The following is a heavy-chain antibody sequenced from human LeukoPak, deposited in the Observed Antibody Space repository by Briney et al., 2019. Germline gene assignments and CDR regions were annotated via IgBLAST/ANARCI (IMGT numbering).Heavy chain of an antibody. CDR1: GYSFTSYW. D-gene: IGHD2-21*01. CDR3: ARHGESPRTQYGQFDP. CDR2: IDPSDSYT. V-gene: IGHV5-10-1*01. J-gene: IGHJ5*02. Sequence: GESLKISCKGSGYSFTSYWISWVRQMPGKGLEWMGRIDPSDSYTNYSPSFQGHVTISADKSISTAYLQWSSLKASDTAMYYCARHGESPRTQYGQFDPWGQGTLVTASS.